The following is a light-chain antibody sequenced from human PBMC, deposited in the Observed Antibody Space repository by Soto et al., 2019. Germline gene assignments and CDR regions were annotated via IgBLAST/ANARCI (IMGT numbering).Light chain of an antibody. V-gene: IGKV1-39*01. J-gene: IGKJ5*01. Sequence: DIQMTQSPSSLSASVGDRVTMTCRASQTISTYLNWYQQKLGKAPKLLIYAASNLQSGVPSRFSGSGSGTDFTLTIGSLQSEDFATYYCQQTYTAPITFGQGTRLEIK. CDR2: AAS. CDR3: QQTYTAPIT. CDR1: QTISTY.